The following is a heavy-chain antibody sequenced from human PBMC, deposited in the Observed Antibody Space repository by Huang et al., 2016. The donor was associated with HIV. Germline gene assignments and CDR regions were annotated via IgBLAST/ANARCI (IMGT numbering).Heavy chain of an antibody. CDR1: GDSFTSLP. CDR2: LVPMPVAA. D-gene: IGHD3-22*01. V-gene: IGHV1-69*01. CDR3: ATSTPMLGESGGWSGKVVITENVPYVD. Sequence: QVHLVQSGAEVKKPGSSVKVSYKASGDSFTSLPINWVRQARGLGLEWMGVLVPMPVAATDDQRFGVRVTMSADESTSTSYMELSRLRSDDTAMYYCATSTPMLGESGGWSGKVVITENVPYVDWGQGTLVTVSS. J-gene: IGHJ4*02.